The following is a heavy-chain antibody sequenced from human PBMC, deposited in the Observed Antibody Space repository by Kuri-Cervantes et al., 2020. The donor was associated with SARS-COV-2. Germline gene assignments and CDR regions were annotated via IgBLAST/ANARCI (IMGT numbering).Heavy chain of an antibody. Sequence: ASVKVSCKASGYTFTSYAMHWVRQAPGQRLEWMGWINAGNGNTKYSQKVQGRVTMTTDTSTSTAYMELWSLRSDDTAVYYCARDDGYDPHYYYYYVMDVWGQGNTVNVSS. D-gene: IGHD5-12*01. CDR1: GYTFTSYA. V-gene: IGHV1-3*01. CDR2: INAGNGNT. CDR3: ARDDGYDPHYYYYYVMDV. J-gene: IGHJ6*02.